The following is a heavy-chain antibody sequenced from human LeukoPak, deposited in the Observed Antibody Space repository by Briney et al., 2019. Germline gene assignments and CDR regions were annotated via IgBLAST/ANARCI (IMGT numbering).Heavy chain of an antibody. CDR1: GFTFSSFG. V-gene: IGHV3-33*01. CDR3: ASSPDSLGNFDI. J-gene: IGHJ3*02. CDR2: MWYGETNK. D-gene: IGHD3-16*01. Sequence: GGSLRLSCAASGFTFSSFGMHWVRQAPGKGLEWVAVMWYGETNKYYADSVKGRFTISRDNSKNTLYLQMNSLRAEDTAVYYCASSPDSLGNFDIWGQGTMVTVSS.